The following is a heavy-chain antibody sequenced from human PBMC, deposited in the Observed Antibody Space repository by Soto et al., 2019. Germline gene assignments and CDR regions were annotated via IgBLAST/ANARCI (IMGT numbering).Heavy chain of an antibody. CDR1: GFTFSSYS. Sequence: GGSLRLSCAASGFTFSSYSMNWVRQAPGKGLEWVSSISSSSSYIYYGDSVKGRFTISRDNAKNSLYLQMNSLRAEDTAVYYCERIEYSSSSPPFDYWGKGTLGTVAS. CDR2: ISSSSSYI. D-gene: IGHD6-6*01. J-gene: IGHJ4*02. CDR3: ERIEYSSSSPPFDY. V-gene: IGHV3-21*01.